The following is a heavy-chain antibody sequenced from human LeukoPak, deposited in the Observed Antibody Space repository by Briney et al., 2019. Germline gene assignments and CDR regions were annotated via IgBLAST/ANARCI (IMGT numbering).Heavy chain of an antibody. CDR3: ASTDWNDGGAFDI. J-gene: IGHJ3*02. Sequence: GGFLRLSCAASGFTFSSYAMHWVRQAPGKGLEGVAVISYDGSNKCYADSVKGRFTISRDNSKNTLYLQMNSLRAEDTAVYYCASTDWNDGGAFDIWGQGTMVTVSS. CDR1: GFTFSSYA. D-gene: IGHD1-1*01. CDR2: ISYDGSNK. V-gene: IGHV3-30*04.